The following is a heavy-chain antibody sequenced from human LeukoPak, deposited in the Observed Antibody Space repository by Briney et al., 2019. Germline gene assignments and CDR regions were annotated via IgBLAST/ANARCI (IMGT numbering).Heavy chain of an antibody. Sequence: PGGSLRLSCAASGDSWMHWVRQAPGKGLVWVSRINSDGSSTSHADSVKGRFTISRDNAKNTLYLQMNSLRAEDTAVYYCARVQRAAAAIPGGSYNWFDPWGQGTLVTVSS. D-gene: IGHD6-13*01. V-gene: IGHV3-74*01. CDR3: ARVQRAAAAIPGGSYNWFDP. CDR1: GDSW. CDR2: INSDGSST. J-gene: IGHJ5*02.